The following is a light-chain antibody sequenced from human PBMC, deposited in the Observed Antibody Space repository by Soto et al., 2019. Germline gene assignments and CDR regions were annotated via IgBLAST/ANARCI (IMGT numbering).Light chain of an antibody. V-gene: IGKV1D-16*01. J-gene: IGKJ4*01. Sequence: DVQMTQSPSSLSASVGDRVTITCRASQDINSWLAWYQQKPEKAPKSLIHAASSLQTGVPSRFSGSGSGTDFTLTISSLQPEDSATYYCQQYNIYPLTFGGGTKVENK. CDR3: QQYNIYPLT. CDR2: AAS. CDR1: QDINSW.